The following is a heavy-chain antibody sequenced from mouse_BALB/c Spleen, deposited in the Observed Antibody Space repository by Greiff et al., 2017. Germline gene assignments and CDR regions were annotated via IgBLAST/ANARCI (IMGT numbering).Heavy chain of an antibody. Sequence: DVKLVESGGGLVQPGGSMKLSCVASGFTFSNYWMNWVRQSPEKGLEWVAEIRLKSNNYATHYAESVKGRFTISRDDSKSSVYLQMNNLRAEDTGIYYCTRPSAGGWFAYWGQGTLVTVSA. D-gene: IGHD2-10*02. CDR1: GFTFSNYW. V-gene: IGHV6-6*02. J-gene: IGHJ3*01. CDR3: TRPSAGGWFAY. CDR2: IRLKSNNYAT.